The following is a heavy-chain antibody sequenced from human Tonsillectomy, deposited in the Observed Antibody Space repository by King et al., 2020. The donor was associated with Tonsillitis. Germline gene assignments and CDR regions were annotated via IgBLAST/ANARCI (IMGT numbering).Heavy chain of an antibody. CDR3: ARTGRIVATPKNYYYYYYGMDV. V-gene: IGHV1-18*04. CDR1: GYTFTSYG. CDR2: ISAYNGNT. J-gene: IGHJ6*02. D-gene: IGHD5-12*01. Sequence: QLVQSGAEVKKPGASVKVSCKASGYTFTSYGISWVRQAPGQGLEWMGWISAYNGNTNYAQKLQGRVTMTTDTSTSTAYMELRSLRSDDKAVYYCARTGRIVATPKNYYYYYYGMDVWGQGTTVTVS.